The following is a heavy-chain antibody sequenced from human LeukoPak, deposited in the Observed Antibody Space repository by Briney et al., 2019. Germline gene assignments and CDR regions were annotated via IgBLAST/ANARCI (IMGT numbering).Heavy chain of an antibody. Sequence: GASVKVSCKASGYTFTGYFMHWVRQAPGQGLEWMGWINPNSGGTKYAQKFQGRVTMTRDTSISTAYMELSSLRSDDTAVYYCARLSFTMIVVVDDYWGQGTLVTVSS. CDR2: INPNSGGT. J-gene: IGHJ4*02. CDR1: GYTFTGYF. D-gene: IGHD3-22*01. CDR3: ARLSFTMIVVVDDY. V-gene: IGHV1-2*02.